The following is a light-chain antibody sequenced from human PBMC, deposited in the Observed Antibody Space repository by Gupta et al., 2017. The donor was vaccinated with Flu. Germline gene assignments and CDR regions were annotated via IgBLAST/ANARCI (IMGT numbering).Light chain of an antibody. V-gene: IGLV1-51*01. J-gene: IGLJ7*01. CDR2: DNN. CDR3: GTWDSRLSAAV. CDR1: SSNIGNNY. Sequence: QSVLTPPPSVSAAPGQKVTIPCSGSSSNIGNNYVSWYQQLPGTTPKLLSYDNNKRPSGIPDRFSGSKSGTSATLGITGLQTGDEADYYCGTWDSRLSAAVFGGGTQLTVL.